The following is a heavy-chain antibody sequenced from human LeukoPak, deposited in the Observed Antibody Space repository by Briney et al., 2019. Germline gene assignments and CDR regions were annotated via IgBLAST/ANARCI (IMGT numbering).Heavy chain of an antibody. D-gene: IGHD6-13*01. Sequence: GGSLRLSCAASGFTFSSYAMSWVRQAPAKGLEWVSATSGSGGSTYYADSVKGRFTISRDNSKNTLYLQMNSLRAEDTAVYYCAKRGEKGSSSWYYDYWGQGTLVTVSS. J-gene: IGHJ4*02. CDR1: GFTFSSYA. CDR2: TSGSGGST. CDR3: AKRGEKGSSSWYYDY. V-gene: IGHV3-23*01.